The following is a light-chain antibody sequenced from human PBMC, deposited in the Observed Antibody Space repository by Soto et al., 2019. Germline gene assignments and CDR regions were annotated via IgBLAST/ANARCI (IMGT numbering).Light chain of an antibody. CDR2: AAS. V-gene: IGKV1-12*01. Sequence: DIQMTQSPSSVSASVGDRVTITCRASQDISTWLAWYQQKPGKAPKLLIYAASSLFSGVPSRFSGSGSGTDFTLTISSLQPEDFANYYCQQADSLPLVTFGQGTRLDLK. CDR3: QQADSLPLVT. J-gene: IGKJ5*01. CDR1: QDISTW.